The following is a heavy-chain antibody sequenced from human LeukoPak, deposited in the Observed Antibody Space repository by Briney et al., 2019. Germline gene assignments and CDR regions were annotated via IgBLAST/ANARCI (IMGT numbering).Heavy chain of an antibody. D-gene: IGHD2-15*01. J-gene: IGHJ3*02. CDR3: ARGLGSAFDI. V-gene: IGHV4-4*07. CDR2: IYSSGGT. CDR1: RGPISSFL. Sequence: SETLSLTCCVNRGPISSFLWSWIRQPNGKGLEWIGRIYSSGGTNYNPSLKSRVTMSVDMSKNQFSLKLSSVTAADTAVYYCARGLGSAFDIWGQGTMVTVSS.